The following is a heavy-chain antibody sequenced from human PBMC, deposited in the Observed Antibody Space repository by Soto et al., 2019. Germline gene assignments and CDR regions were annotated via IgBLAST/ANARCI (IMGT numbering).Heavy chain of an antibody. CDR1: GGSISSSSYY. J-gene: IGHJ4*02. Sequence: QLQLQESGPGLVKPSETLSLTCTVSGGSISSSSYYWGWFRQPPGKGLEWIGMIYYRGKTHYNPSLKSRVTMSVDTSKNQCSLKVSSVTAADTAVYYCARPARQDAVAGDYWGQGTLVTVSS. CDR3: ARPARQDAVAGDY. CDR2: IYYRGKT. D-gene: IGHD6-19*01. V-gene: IGHV4-39*01.